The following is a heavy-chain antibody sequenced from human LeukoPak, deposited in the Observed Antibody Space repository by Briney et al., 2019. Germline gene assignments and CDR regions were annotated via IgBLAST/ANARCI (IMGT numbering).Heavy chain of an antibody. CDR1: GGSFSGYY. Sequence: PSETLSLTCAVYGGSFSGYYWSWIRQPPGKGLEWIGEINHSGSTNYNPSLKSRVTISVDTSKNQFSLKLSSVTAADTAVYYCARPVRWLHYFDYWGQGTLVTVSS. D-gene: IGHD5-24*01. CDR2: INHSGST. J-gene: IGHJ4*02. CDR3: ARPVRWLHYFDY. V-gene: IGHV4-34*01.